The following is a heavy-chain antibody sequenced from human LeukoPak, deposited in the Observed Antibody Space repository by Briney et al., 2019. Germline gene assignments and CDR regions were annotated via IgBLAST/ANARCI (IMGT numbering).Heavy chain of an antibody. D-gene: IGHD5-18*01. CDR1: GFTFSSYA. CDR2: ISYDGSNK. Sequence: GGSLRLSCAASGFTFSSYAMHWVRQAPGKGLEWVAVISYDGSNKYYADSVKGRFTISRDNSKNTLYLQMNSLRAEDTAVYYCAKEPYSYGSPYYFDYWGQGTLVTVSS. CDR3: AKEPYSYGSPYYFDY. J-gene: IGHJ4*02. V-gene: IGHV3-30-3*01.